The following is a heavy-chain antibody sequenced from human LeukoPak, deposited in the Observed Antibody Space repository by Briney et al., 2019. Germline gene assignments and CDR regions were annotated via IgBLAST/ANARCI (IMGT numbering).Heavy chain of an antibody. J-gene: IGHJ4*02. V-gene: IGHV4-59*12. Sequence: SETLSLTCTVSGGSISSYYWSWIRQPPGKGLEWIGYIYYSGSTNKKPSLKSRVTISVDTSKTQLSLKLSSVTAADTAVYYCARDTVRGYYDSSGFDYWGQGTLVTVSS. CDR3: ARDTVRGYYDSSGFDY. CDR2: IYYSGST. CDR1: GGSISSYY. D-gene: IGHD3-22*01.